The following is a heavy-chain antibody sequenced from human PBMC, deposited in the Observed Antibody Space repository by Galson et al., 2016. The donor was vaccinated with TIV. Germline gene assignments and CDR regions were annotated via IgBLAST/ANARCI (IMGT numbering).Heavy chain of an antibody. CDR1: GYSFTNYW. CDR3: ARGVSTGSGWLDP. CDR2: IDPSDSYI. J-gene: IGHJ5*02. V-gene: IGHV5-10-1*01. D-gene: IGHD3-3*01. Sequence: QSGAEVKKPGESLRISCKGSGYSFTNYWITWVRQMPGKGLERMGRIDPSDSYINYSPSFQGHVTISADRSINTAYLQWSSLKASDSAMYYCARGVSTGSGWLDPWGQGTLVTVSS.